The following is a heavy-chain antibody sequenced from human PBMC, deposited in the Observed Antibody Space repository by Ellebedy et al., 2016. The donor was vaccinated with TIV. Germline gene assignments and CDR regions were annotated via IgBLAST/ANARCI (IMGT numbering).Heavy chain of an antibody. Sequence: GESLKISCAASGFTFTAYWMTWVRQAPGKGPEWVANIKQDGSEKYYVDSVKGRFTISRDNAKNSLYLQMNSLRAEDTAVYFCARDMGRWLQFLGFWGQGTLVTVSS. J-gene: IGHJ4*02. CDR3: ARDMGRWLQFLGF. V-gene: IGHV3-7*01. CDR1: GFTFTAYW. D-gene: IGHD5-24*01. CDR2: IKQDGSEK.